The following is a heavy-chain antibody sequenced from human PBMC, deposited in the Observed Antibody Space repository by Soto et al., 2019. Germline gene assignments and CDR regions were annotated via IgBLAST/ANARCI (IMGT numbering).Heavy chain of an antibody. J-gene: IGHJ6*02. Sequence: QVQLVQSGAEVKKPGASVKVSCKASGYTFTSYDINWVRQATGQGLEWMGWMNPNSANTGYAQKFQGRVTMTRNTSISTAYMKLGRLISEDTAVYYCASEGVRGMDVWGQGTTVTVSS. V-gene: IGHV1-8*01. CDR1: GYTFTSYD. CDR2: MNPNSANT. CDR3: ASEGVRGMDV. D-gene: IGHD3-16*01.